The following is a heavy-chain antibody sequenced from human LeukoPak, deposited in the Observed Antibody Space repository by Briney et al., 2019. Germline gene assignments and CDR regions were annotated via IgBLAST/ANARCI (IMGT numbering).Heavy chain of an antibody. V-gene: IGHV4-34*01. J-gene: IGHJ4*02. CDR3: ARLSKGRYFDYIFDY. CDR2: IYYTGST. CDR1: GGSFSGYY. Sequence: PSETLSLTCAVYGGSFSGYYWSWIRQPPGKGLQWIGNIYYTGSTYYNPSLNSRVTMSVDTSQNRFSLKMTSVTAADTAVYYCARLSKGRYFDYIFDYWGQGTLVTVSS. D-gene: IGHD3-9*01.